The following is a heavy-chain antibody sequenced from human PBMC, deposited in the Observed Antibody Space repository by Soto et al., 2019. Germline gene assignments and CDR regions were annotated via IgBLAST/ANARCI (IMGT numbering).Heavy chain of an antibody. CDR1: GSSFSSYA. J-gene: IGHJ6*02. V-gene: IGHV3-23*01. CDR3: AKGGFWVHYGMDV. CDR2: ISGGGGST. D-gene: IGHD3-16*01. Sequence: EVQLLESGGGLVQPGGSLRLSCAASGSSFSSYAMNWVRQAPGKGLEWDSAISGGGGSTFYADAVKGRFTISRDNSKNTLYMEMNSLRVEDTAVYYCAKGGFWVHYGMDVWGQGTTVTVSS.